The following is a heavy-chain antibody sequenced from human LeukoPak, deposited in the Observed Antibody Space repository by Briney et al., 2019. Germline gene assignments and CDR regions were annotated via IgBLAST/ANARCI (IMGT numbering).Heavy chain of an antibody. Sequence: GGSPRLSCAASGFTVSSNHMSWVRQAPGKGLEWVSVIYSGGSTYYADSVKGRFTISRDNSKNTLYLQMNSLRAEDTAVYYCAKDRTSSGWYHNYWGQGTLVTVSS. D-gene: IGHD6-19*01. CDR1: GFTVSSNH. CDR2: IYSGGST. V-gene: IGHV3-53*01. CDR3: AKDRTSSGWYHNY. J-gene: IGHJ4*02.